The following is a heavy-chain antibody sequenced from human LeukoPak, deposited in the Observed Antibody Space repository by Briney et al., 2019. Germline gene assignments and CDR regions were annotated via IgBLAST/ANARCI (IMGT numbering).Heavy chain of an antibody. CDR3: ARGFMANYYYYYGVDV. Sequence: GGSLRLSCAASGFTFSSYGMHWVRQAPGKGLEWVAFIRYDGSNKYYADSVKGRFTISRDNSKNTLYLQMNSLRAEDTAVYYCARGFMANYYYYYGVDVWGQGTTVTVSS. J-gene: IGHJ6*02. CDR2: IRYDGSNK. D-gene: IGHD3-10*01. CDR1: GFTFSSYG. V-gene: IGHV3-30*02.